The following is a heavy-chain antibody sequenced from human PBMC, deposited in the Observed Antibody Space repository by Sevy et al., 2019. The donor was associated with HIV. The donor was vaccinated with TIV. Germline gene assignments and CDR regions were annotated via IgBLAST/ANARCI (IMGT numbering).Heavy chain of an antibody. CDR1: GFTFSRYA. D-gene: IGHD2-2*02. J-gene: IGHJ6*01. V-gene: IGHV3-23*01. Sequence: GGSLRLSCAASGFTFSRYAMSWVRQAPGKGLEWVSAITGTGGSTYYGDPVKGRFTISRDNSKNTLYLQMNSLRAEDTAVYYCANVGYCSSTTCYSIYDGMDLWGQGTTVTVSS. CDR3: ANVGYCSSTTCYSIYDGMDL. CDR2: ITGTGGST.